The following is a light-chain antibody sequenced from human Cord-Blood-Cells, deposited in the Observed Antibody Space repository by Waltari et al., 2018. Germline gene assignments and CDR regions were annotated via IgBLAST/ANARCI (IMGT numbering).Light chain of an antibody. CDR3: SSYTSSSTWV. V-gene: IGLV2-14*01. CDR2: EVS. J-gene: IGLJ3*02. Sequence: QSALTQPASVSGSPVQSLTISCTGTSSDVGGSNYAPWYHQHPVKAPKLMIYEVSNRPSGVSNRFSGSKSGNTASLTISGLQAEDEADYYCSSYTSSSTWVFGGGTKLTVL. CDR1: SSDVGGSNY.